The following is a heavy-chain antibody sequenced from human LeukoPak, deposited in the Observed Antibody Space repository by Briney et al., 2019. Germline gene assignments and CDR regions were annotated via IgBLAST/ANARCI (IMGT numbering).Heavy chain of an antibody. J-gene: IGHJ3*02. D-gene: IGHD3-22*01. CDR2: INPKSGGT. Sequence: ASVTVSCMASGYTFTGYYIHWVRQPPGQGLEWMGWINPKSGGTNYAQKFQGRVTMTRDTSINTAYMELSRLRSGDTAVYYCARGGDYYDSSGYYDDAFDIWGQGTMVTVSS. CDR1: GYTFTGYY. CDR3: ARGGDYYDSSGYYDDAFDI. V-gene: IGHV1-2*02.